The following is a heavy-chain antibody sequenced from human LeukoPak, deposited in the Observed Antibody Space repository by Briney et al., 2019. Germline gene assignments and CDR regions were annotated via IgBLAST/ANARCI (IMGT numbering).Heavy chain of an antibody. CDR2: IIYSGTT. Sequence: PSETLSLTCTVSGDSISTSTYSTTYYWGWIRQPPGKGLEWIGSIIYSGTTHYNASLKSRVTISVDASKNQFSLRLSSVTAADTAVYYCATRGDGDYVRYFDLWGRGTLVTVSS. V-gene: IGHV4-39*01. CDR3: ATRGDGDYVRYFDL. J-gene: IGHJ2*01. D-gene: IGHD4-17*01. CDR1: GDSISTSTYSTTYY.